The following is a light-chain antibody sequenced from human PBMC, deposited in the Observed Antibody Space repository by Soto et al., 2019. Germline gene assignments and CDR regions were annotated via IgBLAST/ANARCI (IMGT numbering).Light chain of an antibody. CDR2: EVS. J-gene: IGLJ2*01. CDR1: SSDVGGYNY. Sequence: QSALTQPASVSGSPGQSITISCTGTSSDVGGYNYVSWYQQYPGKAPKVIIYEVSYRPSGVSNRFSGSKSGSTASLSISGLQGEDEADYYCSSYTSQNIYVIFGGGTQLTVL. CDR3: SSYTSQNIYVI. V-gene: IGLV2-14*01.